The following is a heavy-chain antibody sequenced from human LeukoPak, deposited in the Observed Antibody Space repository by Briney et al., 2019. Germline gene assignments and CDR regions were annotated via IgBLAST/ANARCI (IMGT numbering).Heavy chain of an antibody. J-gene: IGHJ4*02. CDR3: ARLQMTLDY. V-gene: IGHV3-7*01. D-gene: IGHD2-21*02. Sequence: GGSLRLSCGASGFTFSSYWMSWVRQAPRKGLEWVANIKQDGSEKYYVDSVKGRFTISRDNAKNSLYLQMNSLRAEDTAVYYCARLQMTLDYWGQGTLVTVSS. CDR2: IKQDGSEK. CDR1: GFTFSSYW.